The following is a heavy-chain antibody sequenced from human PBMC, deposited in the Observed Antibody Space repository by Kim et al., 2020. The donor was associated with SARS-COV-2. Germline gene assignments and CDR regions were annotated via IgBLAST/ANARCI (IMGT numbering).Heavy chain of an antibody. D-gene: IGHD3-10*01. CDR3: AKVEAIYGSGRKYYYYGMDV. V-gene: IGHV3-23*01. J-gene: IGHJ6*02. CDR2: ISGSGGST. CDR1: GFTFSSYA. Sequence: GGSLRLSCAASGFTFSSYAMSWVRQAPGKGLEWVSAISGSGGSTYYADSVKGRFTISRDNSKNTLYLQMNSLRAEDTAVYYCAKVEAIYGSGRKYYYYGMDVWGQGTTVTVSS.